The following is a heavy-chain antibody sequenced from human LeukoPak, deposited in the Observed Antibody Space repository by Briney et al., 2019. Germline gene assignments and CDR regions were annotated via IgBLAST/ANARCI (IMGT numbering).Heavy chain of an antibody. V-gene: IGHV1-3*03. CDR1: GYIFSTYI. J-gene: IGHJ4*02. CDR2: INAGNGNT. CDR3: AREGYYDSSGTKALDY. Sequence: ASVKVSCKASGYIFSTYIMHWVRQAPGQRLEWMGWINAGNGNTKYSQEFQGRVTMTRDMSTSTVYMELSSLRSEDTAVYYCAREGYYDSSGTKALDYWGQGTLVTVSS. D-gene: IGHD3-22*01.